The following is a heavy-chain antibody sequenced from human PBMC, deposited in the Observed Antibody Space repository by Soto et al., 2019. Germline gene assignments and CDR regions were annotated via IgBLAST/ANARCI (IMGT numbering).Heavy chain of an antibody. CDR3: ARAADFWSGYYHFDY. D-gene: IGHD3-3*01. CDR2: IYYSGST. CDR1: GGSISSGGYY. Sequence: PSETLSLTCTVSGGSISSGGYYWSWIRQHPGKGLEWIGYIYYSGSTYYNPSLKSRVTISVDTSKNQFSLKLSSVTAADTAVYYCARAADFWSGYYHFDYWGQGTLVTVSS. J-gene: IGHJ4*02. V-gene: IGHV4-31*03.